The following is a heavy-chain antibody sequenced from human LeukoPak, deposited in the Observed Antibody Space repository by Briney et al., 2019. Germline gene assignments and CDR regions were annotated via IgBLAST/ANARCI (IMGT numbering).Heavy chain of an antibody. CDR3: ARGLIVGATVDNWFDP. D-gene: IGHD1-26*01. J-gene: IGHJ5*02. Sequence: SETLSLTCTVSGGSISSYYWSWIRQPPGKGLEWIGYIYYSGSTNYNPSLKSRVTISVDTSKNQFSLKLSSVTAADTAVYYCARGLIVGATVDNWFDPWGQGTLVTVSS. V-gene: IGHV4-59*01. CDR2: IYYSGST. CDR1: GGSISSYY.